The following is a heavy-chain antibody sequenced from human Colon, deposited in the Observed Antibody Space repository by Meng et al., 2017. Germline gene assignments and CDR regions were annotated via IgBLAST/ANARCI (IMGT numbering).Heavy chain of an antibody. J-gene: IGHJ4*02. D-gene: IGHD1-7*01. Sequence: QVPREESGPGLVKPSVTLSLTCTVSGDSISSDIWWSWVRQPPGKGLEWIGEVYHRGDTNYNPSLKSRVDISVDKSKNQFYLSLFSVTAADTAVYYCGRDQGRELINHWGQGTLVTVSS. V-gene: IGHV4-4*02. CDR1: GDSISSDIW. CDR2: VYHRGDT. CDR3: GRDQGRELINH.